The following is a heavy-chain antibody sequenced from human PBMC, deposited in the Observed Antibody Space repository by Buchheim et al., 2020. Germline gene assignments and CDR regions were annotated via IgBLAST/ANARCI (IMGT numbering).Heavy chain of an antibody. CDR3: AKDVYCSSTSCYYYGMDV. V-gene: IGHV3-43*01. J-gene: IGHJ6*02. CDR2: ISWDGGST. CDR1: GFTFDDYT. Sequence: EVQLVESGGVVVQPGGSLRLSCAASGFTFDDYTMHWVRQAPGKGLEWVSLISWDGGSTYYADSVKGGFTIYRDKSKNSLYLQMNSLRTEDTALYYCAKDVYCSSTSCYYYGMDVWGQGTT. D-gene: IGHD2-2*01.